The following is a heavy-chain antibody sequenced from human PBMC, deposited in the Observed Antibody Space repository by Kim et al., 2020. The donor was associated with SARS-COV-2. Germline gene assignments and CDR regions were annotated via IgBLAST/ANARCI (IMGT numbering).Heavy chain of an antibody. CDR1: GYTFNAHL. D-gene: IGHD3-10*01. Sequence: ASVKVSCKASGYTFNAHLIHWVRQAPGQGLEWVGRINPNTGGTNYAPNFQGRVTVTRDTSITTAYMELSSLRSDDTVVYYCAREFSGGGAFGFWGQGALV. CDR2: INPNTGGT. J-gene: IGHJ1*01. CDR3: AREFSGGGAFGF. V-gene: IGHV1-2*05.